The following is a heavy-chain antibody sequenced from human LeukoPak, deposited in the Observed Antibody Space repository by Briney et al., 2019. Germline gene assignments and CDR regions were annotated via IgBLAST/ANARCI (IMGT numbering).Heavy chain of an antibody. CDR2: ISSSGSTI. CDR1: GFTFSGYG. CDR3: ARRGYSYRRYIDY. Sequence: PGGSLRLSCAASGFTFSGYGMHWVRQAPGKGLEWVSYISSSGSTIYYADSVKGRFTISRDNAKNSLYLQMNSLRAEDTAVYYCARRGYSYRRYIDYWGQGTLVTVSS. D-gene: IGHD5-18*01. V-gene: IGHV3-11*01. J-gene: IGHJ4*02.